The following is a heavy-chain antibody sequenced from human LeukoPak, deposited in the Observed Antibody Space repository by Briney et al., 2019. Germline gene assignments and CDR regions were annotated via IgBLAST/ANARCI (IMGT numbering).Heavy chain of an antibody. D-gene: IGHD2-15*01. V-gene: IGHV3-49*03. Sequence: GGSLRLSCTASGFTFGDYAMSWFRQAPGKGLEWVGFIRSKAYGGTTEYDASVKGRFTISRDDSKSIAYLQMNSLKTEDTAVYYCTGDGEYCSGGSCHNWFDPWGQGTLVTVSS. J-gene: IGHJ5*02. CDR1: GFTFGDYA. CDR3: TGDGEYCSGGSCHNWFDP. CDR2: IRSKAYGGTT.